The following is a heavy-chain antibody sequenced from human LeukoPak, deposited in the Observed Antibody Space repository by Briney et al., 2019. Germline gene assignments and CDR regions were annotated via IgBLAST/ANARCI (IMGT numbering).Heavy chain of an antibody. V-gene: IGHV5-51*01. CDR1: GYTFTNYW. D-gene: IGHD2/OR15-2a*01. Sequence: GESLKISCKGSGYTFTNYWIGWVRQMPGKGLEFMGIIYPGDSDTRHSPSFQGQVTISVDKSINTAYLQWSSLKASDSAMYYCARAGYSNRWDGVDYWGQGTLVTVSS. CDR3: ARAGYSNRWDGVDY. J-gene: IGHJ4*02. CDR2: IYPGDSDT.